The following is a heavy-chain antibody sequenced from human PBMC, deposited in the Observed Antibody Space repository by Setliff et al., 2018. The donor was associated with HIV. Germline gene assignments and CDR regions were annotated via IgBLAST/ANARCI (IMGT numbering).Heavy chain of an antibody. Sequence: SETLSLTCIVSGGSITSSTYYWGWIRLPPGKGLAWIGSIYYTGSTDYNPSLKSRVTISLDTSKKSFSLDLYSVTAADTAMYYCARDHTSGSLHAFDLWGPGTLVTVSS. J-gene: IGHJ3*01. CDR2: IYYTGST. CDR1: GGSITSSTYY. D-gene: IGHD1-26*01. V-gene: IGHV4-39*07. CDR3: ARDHTSGSLHAFDL.